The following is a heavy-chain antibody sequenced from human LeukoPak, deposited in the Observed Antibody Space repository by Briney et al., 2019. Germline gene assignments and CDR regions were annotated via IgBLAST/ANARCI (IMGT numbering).Heavy chain of an antibody. D-gene: IGHD3-10*01. V-gene: IGHV1-2*02. CDR3: AREGINRVRGVPFDI. J-gene: IGHJ3*02. CDR2: INPNNGGT. Sequence: GASVKVSCKASGYIFTDYYIHWVRQAPGQGLEWVGWINPNNGGTYYGQKFQGRVTTTRDTSIRAAYMDLSSLISEDTAVYYCAREGINRVRGVPFDIWGQGTMVTVSS. CDR1: GYIFTDYY.